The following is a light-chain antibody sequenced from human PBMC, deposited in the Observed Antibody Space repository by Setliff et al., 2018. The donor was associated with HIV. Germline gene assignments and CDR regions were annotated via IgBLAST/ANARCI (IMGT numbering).Light chain of an antibody. Sequence: QSVLTQPASVSGSPGQPITIPCTGTSGDIGAYDYVSWYQQHPGKAPKLIIYDVSSRPSGVSYRFSGSKSDNTASLTISGLQAEDEADYYCYSSTTSSTWVFGGGTKVT. V-gene: IGLV2-14*03. J-gene: IGLJ3*02. CDR2: DVS. CDR3: YSSTTSSTWV. CDR1: SGDIGAYDY.